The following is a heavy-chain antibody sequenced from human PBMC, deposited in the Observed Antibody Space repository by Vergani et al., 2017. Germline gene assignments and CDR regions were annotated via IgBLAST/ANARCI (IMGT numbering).Heavy chain of an antibody. J-gene: IGHJ6*02. D-gene: IGHD4-17*01. V-gene: IGHV1-69*02. CDR1: GGTFSSYT. CDR2: IIPILGIA. Sequence: QVQLVQSGAEVKKPGSSVKVSCKASGGTFSSYTISWVRQAPGQGLEWMGRIIPILGIANYAQKFQGRVTITADKSTSTAYMELSSLRSEDTAVYYCASTPVRKATVTQARPRQHQRYGMDVWGQGTTVTVSS. CDR3: ASTPVRKATVTQARPRQHQRYGMDV.